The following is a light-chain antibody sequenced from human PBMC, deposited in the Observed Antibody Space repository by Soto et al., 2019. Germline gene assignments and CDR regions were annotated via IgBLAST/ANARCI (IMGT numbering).Light chain of an antibody. CDR3: CSYAGSSTSPYV. Sequence: QSVLTQPASVSGSPGQSITLSCTGNSNDVGSYNLVSWYQQHPGKAPKLMIYEVSKRPSGVSNRFSGSKSGNTASLTISGLQAEDEADYYCCSYAGSSTSPYVFGTGTKVTVL. CDR1: SNDVGSYNL. V-gene: IGLV2-23*02. CDR2: EVS. J-gene: IGLJ1*01.